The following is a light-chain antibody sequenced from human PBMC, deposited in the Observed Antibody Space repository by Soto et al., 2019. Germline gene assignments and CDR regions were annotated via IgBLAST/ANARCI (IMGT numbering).Light chain of an antibody. J-gene: IGLJ2*01. V-gene: IGLV4-60*02. CDR1: SGHSSYI. CDR3: ETWDSNTRV. CDR2: LEGDGSY. Sequence: QLVLTQSSSASASLGSSVKLTCTLSSGHSSYIIAWHQQQPGKAPRYLMKLEGDGSYSRGSGVPDRFSGSSSGADRYLTISNLQFDAEADYYCETWDSNTRVFGGGTKLTVL.